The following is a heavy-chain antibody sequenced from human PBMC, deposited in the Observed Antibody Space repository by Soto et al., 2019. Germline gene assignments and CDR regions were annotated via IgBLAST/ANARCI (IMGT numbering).Heavy chain of an antibody. J-gene: IGHJ4*02. D-gene: IGHD3-9*01. CDR2: ISGSGGST. CDR3: ARGDILTGPSHPFDY. CDR1: GFTFSSYA. V-gene: IGHV3-23*01. Sequence: GGSLRLSCAASGFTFSSYAMSWVRQAPGKGLEWVSAISGSGGSTNYADSVKGRFTISRDTSINTAYMEMSSLRSDDTAVYYCARGDILTGPSHPFDYWGQGTLVTVSS.